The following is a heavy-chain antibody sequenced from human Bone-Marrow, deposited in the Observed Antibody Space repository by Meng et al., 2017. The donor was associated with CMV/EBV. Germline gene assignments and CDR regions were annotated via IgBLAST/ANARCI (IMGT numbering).Heavy chain of an antibody. CDR1: GYTFTSYY. CDR3: ARDFSSSRDFYYYGMDV. D-gene: IGHD6-6*01. Sequence: ASVKVSCKASGYTFTSYYMHWVRQAPGQGLEWMGIINPSGGSTSYAQKFQGRVTMTRDTSTSTVYMELSSLRSEDTAVYYCARDFSSSRDFYYYGMDVWGQGITVTVSS. V-gene: IGHV1-46*01. CDR2: INPSGGST. J-gene: IGHJ6*02.